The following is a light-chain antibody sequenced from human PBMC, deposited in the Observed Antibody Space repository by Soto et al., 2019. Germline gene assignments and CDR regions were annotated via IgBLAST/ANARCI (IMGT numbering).Light chain of an antibody. Sequence: EIVLTQSPGTLSLSPGERATLSCRASQSVTSDLAWYQQKPGQAPRLLIYGASNRATGIPDRFSGSGSGIDFTITVSRLEPEDFAVYYCQHYGSSRTFGQGTKVEIK. CDR1: QSVTSD. CDR3: QHYGSSRT. J-gene: IGKJ1*01. CDR2: GAS. V-gene: IGKV3-20*01.